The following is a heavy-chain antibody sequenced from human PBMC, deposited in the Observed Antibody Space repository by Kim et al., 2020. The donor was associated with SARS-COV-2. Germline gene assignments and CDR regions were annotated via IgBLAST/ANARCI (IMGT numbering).Heavy chain of an antibody. Sequence: SETLSLTCAVYGGSFSGYYWSWIRQPPGKGLEWIGEINHSGSTNYNPSLKSRVTISVDTSKNQFSLKLSSVTAADTAVYYCASQRGYSYGYSDYWGQGTLVTVSS. CDR2: INHSGST. CDR3: ASQRGYSYGYSDY. J-gene: IGHJ4*02. V-gene: IGHV4-34*01. CDR1: GGSFSGYY. D-gene: IGHD5-18*01.